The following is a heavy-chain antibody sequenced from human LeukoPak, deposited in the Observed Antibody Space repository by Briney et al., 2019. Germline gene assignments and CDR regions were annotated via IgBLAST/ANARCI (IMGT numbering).Heavy chain of an antibody. CDR2: IIPIFGTA. D-gene: IGHD3-16*02. V-gene: IGHV1-69*13. CDR3: ARDKMDYDYVWGSYRSFDY. CDR1: GGTFSSYA. Sequence: ASVKVSCKASGGTFSSYAISWVRQAPGQGLEWMGGIIPIFGTANYAQKFQGRVTITEDESTSTAYMELSSLRSEDTAVYYCARDKMDYDYVWGSYRSFDYWGQGTLVTVSS. J-gene: IGHJ4*02.